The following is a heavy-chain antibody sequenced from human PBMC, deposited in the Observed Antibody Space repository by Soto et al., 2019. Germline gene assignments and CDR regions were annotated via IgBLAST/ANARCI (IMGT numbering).Heavy chain of an antibody. CDR3: ADVVLAFGMDV. CDR2: ITKRADGYTT. D-gene: IGHD2-15*01. J-gene: IGHJ6*02. CDR1: GLTFSDHH. V-gene: IGHV3-72*01. Sequence: EVQLVESGGGLVQPGGSVRLSCAASGLTFSDHHMDWVRQAPGQGLEWVGRITKRADGYTTQYAASVKGRFSISRDDSKNSLYLQMDSLKTEDTAVYYCADVVLAFGMDVWGQGTSVTVSS.